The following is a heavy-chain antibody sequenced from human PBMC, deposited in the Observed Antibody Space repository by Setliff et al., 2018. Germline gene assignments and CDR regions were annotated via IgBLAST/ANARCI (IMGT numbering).Heavy chain of an antibody. V-gene: IGHV3-48*03. CDR3: ARDQGSYGYRAFDF. CDR1: GFTFSNYE. D-gene: IGHD5-18*01. J-gene: IGHJ4*02. CDR2: INSGGSLI. Sequence: TGGSLRLSCAASGFTFSNYEMNWVRQAPGKGLEWVSYINSGGSLIYYADSVKGRFTISRDNAKSSLYLQMNSLRAEDTAVYYCARDQGSYGYRAFDFWGQGTLVTVSS.